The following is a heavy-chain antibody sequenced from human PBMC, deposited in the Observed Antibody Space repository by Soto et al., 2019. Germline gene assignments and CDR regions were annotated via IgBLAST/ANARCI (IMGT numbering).Heavy chain of an antibody. CDR1: GFTFSSYA. V-gene: IGHV3-23*01. D-gene: IGHD3-9*01. Sequence: GGSLRLSCAASGFTFSSYAMSWVRQAPGKGLEWVSAISGSGGSTYYADSVKGRFTISRDNSKNTLYLQMNGLRAEDTAVYYCAKVGYDILTGPQPLDYWGQGTLVTVSS. J-gene: IGHJ4*02. CDR3: AKVGYDILTGPQPLDY. CDR2: ISGSGGST.